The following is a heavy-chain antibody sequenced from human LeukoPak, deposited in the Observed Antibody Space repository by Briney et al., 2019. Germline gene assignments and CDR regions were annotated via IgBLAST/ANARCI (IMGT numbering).Heavy chain of an antibody. J-gene: IGHJ4*02. D-gene: IGHD6-6*01. CDR2: ISASSDNT. CDR1: GFIVSSHY. CDR3: AKGRDRVTARPSDY. V-gene: IGHV3-23*01. Sequence: GGSLRLSCAVSGFIVSSHYITWVRQAPGKGLEWISLISASSDNTYYADSVKGRFTISRDTSGNTLFLQMDSLRAEDTAIYYCAKGRDRVTARPSDYWGQGTLVIVSS.